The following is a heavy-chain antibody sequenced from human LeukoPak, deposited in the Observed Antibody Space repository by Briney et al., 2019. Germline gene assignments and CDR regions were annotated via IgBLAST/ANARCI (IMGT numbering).Heavy chain of an antibody. CDR1: GFTFSSDE. V-gene: IGHV3-48*03. J-gene: IGHJ6*02. CDR3: AKDGTTETTNYYYAMDV. CDR2: ISISGSTT. Sequence: GGSLRLSCIGSGFTFSSDEMNWVRQDPGKGLEWVSYISISGSTTYYADSVKGRFTISRDDAKNSLYLQMNSLRAEDTATYYCAKDGTTETTNYYYAMDVWGQGTTVTVSS. D-gene: IGHD4-17*01.